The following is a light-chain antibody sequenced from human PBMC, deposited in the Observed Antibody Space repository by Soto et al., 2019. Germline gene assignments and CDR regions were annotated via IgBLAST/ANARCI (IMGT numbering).Light chain of an antibody. J-gene: IGLJ3*02. Sequence: QSALTQPASVSGSPGQSITISCTGTSSDVGAYNYVSWYQQHPGKAPKLMIYEVSNRPSGVSDCFSGSRSGNTASLTISGLQAEDESDYYCISYTSSSTWVFGGGTKLTVL. CDR3: ISYTSSSTWV. V-gene: IGLV2-14*01. CDR2: EVS. CDR1: SSDVGAYNY.